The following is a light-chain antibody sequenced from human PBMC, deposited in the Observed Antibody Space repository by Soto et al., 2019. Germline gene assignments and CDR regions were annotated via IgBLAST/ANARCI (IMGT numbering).Light chain of an antibody. J-gene: IGLJ1*01. CDR3: SSFTSSITYV. V-gene: IGLV2-14*01. CDR1: SSDVGGHNA. CDR2: DVT. Sequence: QSVLTQPASVSGSPGQSITISCTGTSSDVGGHNAVSWYRQDPGKAPKLVIYDVTNRPSGVSNRFSVSKSGNTASLTISGLQTEDEADYYCSSFTSSITYVFGTGTQLTVL.